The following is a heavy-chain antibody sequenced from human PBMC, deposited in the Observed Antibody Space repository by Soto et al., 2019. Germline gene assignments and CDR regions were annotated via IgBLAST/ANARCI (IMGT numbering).Heavy chain of an antibody. J-gene: IGHJ4*02. CDR3: ARSSPLYDYIWGSYRYTIPDY. CDR1: GFTFSSYG. V-gene: IGHV3-33*01. D-gene: IGHD3-16*02. Sequence: GGSLRLSCAASGFTFSSYGMHWVRQAPGKGLEWVAVIWYDGSNKYYADSVKGRFTISRDNSKNTLYLQMNSLRAEDTAVYYCARSSPLYDYIWGSYRYTIPDYWGQGTLVTVSS. CDR2: IWYDGSNK.